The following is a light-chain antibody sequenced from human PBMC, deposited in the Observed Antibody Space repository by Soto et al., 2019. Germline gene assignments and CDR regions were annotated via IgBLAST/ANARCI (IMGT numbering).Light chain of an antibody. V-gene: IGKV1-39*01. CDR2: AAS. CDR1: QTFGNY. CDR3: QQSYSTPYT. J-gene: IGKJ2*01. Sequence: DIQMTQSPSSLSASVGDRVTITCRASQTFGNYLNWYQQKPGKAPKVLIYAASSLQSGVPSRFSGSGSGTDFTLTISSLQPEDFATYYCQQSYSTPYTFGQGTKPEIK.